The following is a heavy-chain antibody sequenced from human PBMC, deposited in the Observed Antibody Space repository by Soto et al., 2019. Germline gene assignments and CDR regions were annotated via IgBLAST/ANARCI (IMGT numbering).Heavy chain of an antibody. Sequence: PSETLSLTCTVSGGSISSGGYYWSWIRQHPGKGLEWIGYIYYSGSTYYNPSLKSRVTISVDTSKNQFSLKLSSVTAADTAVYYCARDSGIAARPGGYYFDYWGQGTLVTVSS. D-gene: IGHD6-6*01. CDR1: GGSISSGGYY. J-gene: IGHJ4*02. CDR2: IYYSGST. V-gene: IGHV4-31*03. CDR3: ARDSGIAARPGGYYFDY.